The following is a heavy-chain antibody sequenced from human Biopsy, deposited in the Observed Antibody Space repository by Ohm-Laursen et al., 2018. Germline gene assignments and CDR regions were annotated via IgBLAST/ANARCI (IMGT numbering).Heavy chain of an antibody. CDR3: AADINVWNVNY. Sequence: SVKASCKVSGYAVTAFSMHWVRQAPGKGLEWMGGFAPENGKTIYAQKFPGRVTMTEDTSTDTAYMELSSLRSEDTAVYYCAADINVWNVNYWGQGTQVTVSS. J-gene: IGHJ4*02. V-gene: IGHV1-24*01. D-gene: IGHD1-1*01. CDR1: GYAVTAFS. CDR2: FAPENGKT.